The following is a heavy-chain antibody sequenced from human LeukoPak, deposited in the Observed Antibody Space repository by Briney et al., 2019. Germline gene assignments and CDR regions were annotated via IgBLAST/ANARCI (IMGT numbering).Heavy chain of an antibody. D-gene: IGHD2-15*01. CDR2: ISAYNGNT. CDR1: GYTFTNYG. J-gene: IGHJ4*02. V-gene: IGHV1-18*01. Sequence: ASVKVSCKASGYTFTNYGITWVRQASGQGLEWMGWISAYNGNTNYAQRFQGRVTMTTDTVTSTAYMELRSLRSDDTAVYYCARDEDRGYCSDGSCYSGGKMDYWGQGTLVIVSS. CDR3: ARDEDRGYCSDGSCYSGGKMDY.